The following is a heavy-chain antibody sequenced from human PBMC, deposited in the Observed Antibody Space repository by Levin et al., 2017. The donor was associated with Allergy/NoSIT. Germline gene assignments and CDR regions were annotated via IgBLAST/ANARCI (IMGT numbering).Heavy chain of an antibody. CDR2: ISSSSSTI. CDR3: ARVRLLWFRESHLYFDY. V-gene: IGHV3-48*02. Sequence: GGSLRLSCAASGFTFSSYSMNWVRQAPGKGLEWVSYISSSSSTIYYADSVKGRFTISRDNAKNSLYLQMNSLRDEDTAVYYCARVRLLWFRESHLYFDYWGQGTLVTVSS. D-gene: IGHD3-10*01. CDR1: GFTFSSYS. J-gene: IGHJ4*02.